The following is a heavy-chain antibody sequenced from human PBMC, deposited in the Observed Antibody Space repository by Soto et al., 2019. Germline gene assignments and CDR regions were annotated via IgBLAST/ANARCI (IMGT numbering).Heavy chain of an antibody. CDR2: MYNTGST. Sequence: TLSLTCTVSGGSISGYYWSWIRQPPGKGLEWIGYMYNTGSTVYNPSFKSRVTISVDTSKNQFSLKLNSVTAADTAVYYCARMTFDDYFDYWGQGILVTVSS. V-gene: IGHV4-59*01. D-gene: IGHD2-21*02. J-gene: IGHJ4*02. CDR1: GGSISGYY. CDR3: ARMTFDDYFDY.